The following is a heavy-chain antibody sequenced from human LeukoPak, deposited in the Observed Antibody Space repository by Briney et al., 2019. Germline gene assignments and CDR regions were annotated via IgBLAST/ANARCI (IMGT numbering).Heavy chain of an antibody. CDR3: ARAPSGNYYFDY. D-gene: IGHD3-10*01. CDR2: IYYSGST. CDR1: GGSISSYY. Sequence: LETLSLTCTVSGGSISSYYWSWIRQPPGKGLEWIGYIYYSGSTNYNPSLKSRVTISVDTSKNQFSLKLSSVTAADTAVYYCARAPSGNYYFDYWGQGTLVTVSS. V-gene: IGHV4-59*01. J-gene: IGHJ4*02.